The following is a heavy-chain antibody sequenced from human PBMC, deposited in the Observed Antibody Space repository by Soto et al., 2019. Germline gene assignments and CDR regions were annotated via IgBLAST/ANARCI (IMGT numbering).Heavy chain of an antibody. J-gene: IGHJ6*02. CDR2: IWYDGNDK. CDR1: GFTFRSYG. Sequence: ESGGGVVQPGRSLRLSCAASGFTFRSYGMHWVRQAPGKGLEWVAVIWYDGNDKYYADSVKGRFTISRDNSRNTLFLQMSSLRAEDTAVYYCARGVGNFYYAMDVWGQGTTVTVSS. D-gene: IGHD7-27*01. V-gene: IGHV3-33*01. CDR3: ARGVGNFYYAMDV.